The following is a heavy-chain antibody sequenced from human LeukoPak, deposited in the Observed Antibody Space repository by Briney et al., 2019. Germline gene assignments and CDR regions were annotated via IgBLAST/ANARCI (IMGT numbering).Heavy chain of an antibody. CDR1: GGSISSYY. Sequence: PSETLSLTCTVSGGSISSYYWSWIRQPPGKRLEWIWYIYNSGSTDYKPPLKSRVTISVDTSKNQFSLKMSSVTAADTAVYYCARQGGYDSSGYYSRGYHYYGMDVWGQGTTVTVSS. CDR3: ARQGGYDSSGYYSRGYHYYGMDV. CDR2: IYNSGST. V-gene: IGHV4-59*08. D-gene: IGHD3-22*01. J-gene: IGHJ6*02.